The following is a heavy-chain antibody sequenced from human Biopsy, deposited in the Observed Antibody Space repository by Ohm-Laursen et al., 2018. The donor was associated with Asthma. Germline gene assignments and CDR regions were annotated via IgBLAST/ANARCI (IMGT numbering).Heavy chain of an antibody. J-gene: IGHJ6*02. CDR2: VFWSRST. V-gene: IGHV4-30-4*01. CDR3: ARVVSYRDIYFGIDV. D-gene: IGHD4-23*01. Sequence: SQTLSLTCSVSGGYNGSSDHHWAWIRQAPGKGLEWNGLVFWSRSTHYRLSPGLRVSISIDTATNEFSMKLLSFTPADPAVYFCARVVSYRDIYFGIDVWGPGNTVVVS. CDR1: GGYNGSSDHH.